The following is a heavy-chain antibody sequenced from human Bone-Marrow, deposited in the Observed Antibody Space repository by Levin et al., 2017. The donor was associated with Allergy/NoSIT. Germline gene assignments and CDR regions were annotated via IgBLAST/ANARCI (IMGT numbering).Heavy chain of an antibody. Sequence: GGSLRLSCAASGFTFSSYSMNWVRQAPGKGLEWVSSISSSSSYIYYADSVKGRFTISRDNAKNSLYLQMNSLRAEDTAVYYCARGSTEQLEPGSRYDAFDIWGQGTMVTVSS. CDR1: GFTFSSYS. D-gene: IGHD6-13*01. J-gene: IGHJ3*02. CDR2: ISSSSSYI. V-gene: IGHV3-21*01. CDR3: ARGSTEQLEPGSRYDAFDI.